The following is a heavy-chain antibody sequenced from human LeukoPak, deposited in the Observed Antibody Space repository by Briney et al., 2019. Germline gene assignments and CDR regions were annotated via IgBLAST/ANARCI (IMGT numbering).Heavy chain of an antibody. CDR3: ASFYCSSTSCSHWGRRYFDY. Sequence: ASVKVSCKASGYTFTGYYMHWVRQAPGQGLEWMGWINPNSGGTNYAQKFQGRVTMTRDTSISTAYMELSRLRSDDTAGYYCASFYCSSTSCSHWGRRYFDYWGQGTLVTVSS. J-gene: IGHJ4*02. CDR1: GYTFTGYY. V-gene: IGHV1-2*02. CDR2: INPNSGGT. D-gene: IGHD2-2*01.